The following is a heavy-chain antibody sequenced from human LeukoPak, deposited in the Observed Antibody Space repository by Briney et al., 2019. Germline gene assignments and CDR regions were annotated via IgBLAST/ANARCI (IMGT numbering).Heavy chain of an antibody. Sequence: PSETLSLTCAVYGGSFSGYYWSWIRQPPGKGLEWIGSIYYSGSTYYNPSLKSRDTISVDTSKNQFSLKLSSVTAADTAVYYCARGRAGQQQLVFDYWGQGTLVTVSS. CDR1: GGSFSGYY. CDR2: IYYSGST. V-gene: IGHV4-34*01. D-gene: IGHD6-13*01. J-gene: IGHJ4*02. CDR3: ARGRAGQQQLVFDY.